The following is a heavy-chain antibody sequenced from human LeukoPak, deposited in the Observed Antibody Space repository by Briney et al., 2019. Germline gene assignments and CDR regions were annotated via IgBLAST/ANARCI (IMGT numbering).Heavy chain of an antibody. J-gene: IGHJ4*02. CDR1: GFTFSTYA. Sequence: GSLRLSCAASGFTFSTYAMSWVRQPPGKGLEWVSSISTSGGGTYYADSAKGRFTISRDNSKNTLHLQMNSLRAEDTAVYFCAKYYYDGSAYFDSWGQGTLVTVSS. D-gene: IGHD3-22*01. V-gene: IGHV3-23*01. CDR3: AKYYYDGSAYFDS. CDR2: ISTSGGGT.